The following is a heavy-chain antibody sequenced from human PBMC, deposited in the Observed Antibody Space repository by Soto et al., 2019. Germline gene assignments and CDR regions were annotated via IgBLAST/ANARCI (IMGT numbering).Heavy chain of an antibody. CDR3: ARELGIQVAGYSVY. V-gene: IGHV3-21*01. D-gene: IGHD6-19*01. Sequence: CGSLRLSCAASRFTFSSYSMNWVRQAPGKGLEWVSSISSSSSYIYYADSVKGRFTISRDNAKNSLYLQMNSLRAEDTAVYYCARELGIQVAGYSVYWYPGTLLAVFS. J-gene: IGHJ4*02. CDR2: ISSSSSYI. CDR1: RFTFSSYS.